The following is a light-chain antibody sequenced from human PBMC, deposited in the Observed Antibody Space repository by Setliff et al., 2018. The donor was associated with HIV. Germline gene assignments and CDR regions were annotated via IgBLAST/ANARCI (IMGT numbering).Light chain of an antibody. J-gene: IGLJ1*01. V-gene: IGLV2-14*03. CDR2: GVT. CDR1: SSDIGTSNF. Sequence: QSALTQPASVSGSPGQSITISCTGPSSDIGTSNFVSWYQQHPGKAPKLIIYGVTNRPSGVSNRFSGSKSGNTASLTVSGLQAEDEADYYCSSYAGTNHPYVFGTGTKVTVL. CDR3: SSYAGTNHPYV.